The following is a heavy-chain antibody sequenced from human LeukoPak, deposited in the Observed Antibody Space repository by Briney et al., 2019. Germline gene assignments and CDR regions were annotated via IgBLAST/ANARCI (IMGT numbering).Heavy chain of an antibody. CDR2: TYNSGST. Sequence: SETLSLTCDVSGGSISTYFWSWLRQPPGKGLEWIGYTYNSGSTDYNPSLKSRVTISVDTSKHQFSLKLNFVTAADTAVYYCARQGSGWYYFDYWGQGTVVTVSS. CDR3: ARQGSGWYYFDY. D-gene: IGHD6-19*01. V-gene: IGHV4-59*08. J-gene: IGHJ4*02. CDR1: GGSISTYF.